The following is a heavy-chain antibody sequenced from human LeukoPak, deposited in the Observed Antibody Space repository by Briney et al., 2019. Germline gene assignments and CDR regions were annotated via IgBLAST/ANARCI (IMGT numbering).Heavy chain of an antibody. J-gene: IGHJ4*02. CDR3: AKDRFSYASGNTDY. D-gene: IGHD3-10*01. CDR2: ISYDGTNK. V-gene: IGHV3-30*18. Sequence: GGSLRLSCAASGFTFSSYGMHWVRQAPGKGLEWVAAISYDGTNKYYVDSVKGRFTISRDNSKNTLYLQMNRPGSEDTAVYYCAKDRFSYASGNTDYWGQGTLVTVSS. CDR1: GFTFSSYG.